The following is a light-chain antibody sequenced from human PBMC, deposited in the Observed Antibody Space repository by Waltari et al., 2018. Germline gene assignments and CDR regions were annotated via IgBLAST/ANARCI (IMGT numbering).Light chain of an antibody. CDR3: EQYNNWPPWT. J-gene: IGKJ1*01. CDR1: QRVSSN. V-gene: IGKV3D-15*01. Sequence: EIVMTQSPATLSVSLGERATLSCRASQRVSSNLAWYQLKPGQAPRLLIYGASTRATGIPARFSGSGSGTEFTLTISSLQSEDFAVYYCEQYNNWPPWTFGQGTKVEIK. CDR2: GAS.